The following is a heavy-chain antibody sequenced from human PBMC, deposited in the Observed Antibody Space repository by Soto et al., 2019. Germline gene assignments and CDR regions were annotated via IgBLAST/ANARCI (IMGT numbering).Heavy chain of an antibody. CDR1: GFTFSSYA. Sequence: PGGSLRLSCAASGFTFSSYAMSWVRQAPGKGLEWVSAISGSGGSTYYADSVKGRFTISRDNSKNTLYLQMNSLRAEDTAVYYCAKIGPAIVVVPAAYDYWGQGTLVTVSS. CDR3: AKIGPAIVVVPAAYDY. CDR2: ISGSGGST. J-gene: IGHJ4*02. V-gene: IGHV3-23*01. D-gene: IGHD2-2*01.